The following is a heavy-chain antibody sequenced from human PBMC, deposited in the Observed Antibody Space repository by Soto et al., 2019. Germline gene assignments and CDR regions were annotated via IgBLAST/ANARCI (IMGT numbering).Heavy chain of an antibody. D-gene: IGHD3-22*01. CDR2: IYYSGST. CDR3: ARFYDSSGYYAPDY. Sequence: PSETLSLTCTVSGGSISGGGYYWSWIRQHPGKGLEWIGYIYYSGSTYYNPSLKSRVTISVDTSKNQFSLKLSSVTAADTAVYYCARFYDSSGYYAPDYWGQGTLVTVSS. J-gene: IGHJ4*02. CDR1: GGSISGGGYY. V-gene: IGHV4-31*03.